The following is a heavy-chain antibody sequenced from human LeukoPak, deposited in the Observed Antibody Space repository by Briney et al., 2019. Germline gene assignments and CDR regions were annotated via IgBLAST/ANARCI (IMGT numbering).Heavy chain of an antibody. D-gene: IGHD5-18*01. V-gene: IGHV4-39*01. Sequence: SETLSLTCTVSGGSISSSSYYWGWIRQSPGKGLEWIGNLYYSGRTYYSPSLKSRVTISVDTSKNQFSLKLSSVTAADTAVYYCARRNVDTSLAQFDYWGQGTLATVSS. CDR1: GGSISSSSYY. J-gene: IGHJ4*02. CDR2: LYYSGRT. CDR3: ARRNVDTSLAQFDY.